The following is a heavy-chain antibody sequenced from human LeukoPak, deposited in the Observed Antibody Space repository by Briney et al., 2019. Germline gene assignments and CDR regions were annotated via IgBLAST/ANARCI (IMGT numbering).Heavy chain of an antibody. CDR2: INPNSGGT. D-gene: IGHD3-22*01. CDR1: GYTFTGYY. CDR3: ARVVPMIVVVDYYYYYMDV. V-gene: IGHV1-2*02. Sequence: ASAKVSCKASGYTFTGYYMHWVRQAPGQGLEWMGWINPNSGGTNYAQKFQGRVTMTRDTSISTAYMELSRLRSDDTAVYYCARVVPMIVVVDYYYYYMDVWGKGTTVTVSS. J-gene: IGHJ6*03.